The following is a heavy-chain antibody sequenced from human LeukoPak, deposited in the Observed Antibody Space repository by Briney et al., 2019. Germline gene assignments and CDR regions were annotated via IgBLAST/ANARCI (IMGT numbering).Heavy chain of an antibody. Sequence: GGSLRLSCAASGFTFSSYGMHWVRQAPGKGLEWVAVISYDGSNKYYADSVKGRFTISRDNSKNTLYLQMNSLRAEDTAVYYCAKDRGVYQLHAIGWFDPWGQGTLVTVSS. V-gene: IGHV3-30*18. CDR2: ISYDGSNK. J-gene: IGHJ5*02. CDR3: AKDRGVYQLHAIGWFDP. CDR1: GFTFSSYG. D-gene: IGHD2-2*01.